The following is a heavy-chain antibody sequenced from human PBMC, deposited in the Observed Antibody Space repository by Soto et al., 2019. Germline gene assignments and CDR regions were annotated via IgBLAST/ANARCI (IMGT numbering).Heavy chain of an antibody. CDR2: INAGNGNT. CDR1: GYTFTSYA. J-gene: IGHJ4*02. Sequence: ASVKVSCKASGYTFTSYAMHWVRQAPGQRLEWMGWINAGNGNTKYSQKFQGRVTITRDTSASTAYMELSSLRSEDTAVYYCAREGVFWSGYSYYYFDYCGQESLVPVSA. V-gene: IGHV1-3*01. CDR3: AREGVFWSGYSYYYFDY. D-gene: IGHD3-3*01.